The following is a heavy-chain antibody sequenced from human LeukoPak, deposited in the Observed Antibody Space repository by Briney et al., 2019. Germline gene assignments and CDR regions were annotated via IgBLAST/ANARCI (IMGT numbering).Heavy chain of an antibody. CDR3: AKTVVSAGWNCFDY. J-gene: IGHJ4*02. D-gene: IGHD3-9*01. CDR1: GFTFSTYS. CDR2: IDRGGRS. V-gene: IGHV3-23*01. Sequence: PGGSLRLSCEASGFTFSTYSMSWVRQAPGKGLEWVSNIDRGGRSYCADYVKGRFTMSRDDSKNTLYQQMSSLRGEDTAVYYCAKTVVSAGWNCFDYWGQGTLVTVSS.